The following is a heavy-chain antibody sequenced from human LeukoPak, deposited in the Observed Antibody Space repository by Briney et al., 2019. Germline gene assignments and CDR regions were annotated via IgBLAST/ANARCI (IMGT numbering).Heavy chain of an antibody. CDR3: AKEREGTYYFDY. Sequence: ASVKVSCKASGYTFTSYLIHCVRQAPGQGLEWMGRVNPNDGSTVYAQRFQGRVTMTRDTSTNTVYLDLTSLRSDDTAVYYCAKEREGTYYFDYWGQGTLVTVSS. CDR1: GYTFTSYL. D-gene: IGHD1-26*01. J-gene: IGHJ4*02. V-gene: IGHV1-46*01. CDR2: VNPNDGST.